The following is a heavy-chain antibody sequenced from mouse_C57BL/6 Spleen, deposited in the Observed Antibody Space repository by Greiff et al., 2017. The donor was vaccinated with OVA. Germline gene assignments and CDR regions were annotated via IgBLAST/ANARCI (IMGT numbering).Heavy chain of an antibody. Sequence: QVQLQQSGPELVKPGASVKISCKASGYAFSSSWMNWVKQRPGKGLEWIGRIYPGDGDTNYNGKFKGKATLTADKSSSTAYMQLSSLTSEDSAVYFCARGGGGYWGQGTSVTVSS. J-gene: IGHJ4*01. CDR1: GYAFSSSW. CDR3: ARGGGGY. V-gene: IGHV1-82*01. CDR2: IYPGDGDT.